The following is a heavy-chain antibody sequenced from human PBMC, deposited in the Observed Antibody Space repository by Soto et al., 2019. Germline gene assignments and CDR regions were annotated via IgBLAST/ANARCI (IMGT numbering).Heavy chain of an antibody. CDR3: AAGGTRWLHSPFDY. Sequence: ASVKVSCKVSGHILTMHWVRQAPGKGPEWMGGFDPEDGEIMYAQKFQGRVTMTEDTSTDSAYMELSSLRSEDTAVYYCAAGGTRWLHSPFDYWGQGTLVTVSS. V-gene: IGHV1-24*01. CDR1: GHILT. CDR2: FDPEDGEI. J-gene: IGHJ4*02. D-gene: IGHD1-1*01.